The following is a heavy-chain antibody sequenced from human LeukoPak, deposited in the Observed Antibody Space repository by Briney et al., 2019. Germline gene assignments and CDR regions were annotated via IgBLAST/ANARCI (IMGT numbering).Heavy chain of an antibody. CDR2: INTDGSST. J-gene: IGHJ5*02. V-gene: IGHV3-74*01. Sequence: PGGSLRLSCAASGFTFSSYWMHWVRQAPGKGLVWVSRINTDGSSTSYADSVKGRFTISRDNAKNTLYLQMNSLRGEDTAVYYCARESGIAAALDLWGQGTLVTVSS. CDR1: GFTFSSYW. D-gene: IGHD6-13*01. CDR3: ARESGIAAALDL.